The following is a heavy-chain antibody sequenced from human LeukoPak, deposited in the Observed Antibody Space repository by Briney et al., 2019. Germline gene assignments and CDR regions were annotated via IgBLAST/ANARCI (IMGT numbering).Heavy chain of an antibody. V-gene: IGHV3-30-3*01. CDR3: ARGAGYSSSWLPVDY. Sequence: GGSLRLSCAASGFTFSSYAMHWVRQAPGKGLEWVAVISYDGSNKYYADSVKGRFTISRDNSKNTLYLQMNSLRAEDTAVYYCARGAGYSSSWLPVDYWGQGTLVTVSS. D-gene: IGHD6-13*01. CDR2: ISYDGSNK. J-gene: IGHJ4*02. CDR1: GFTFSSYA.